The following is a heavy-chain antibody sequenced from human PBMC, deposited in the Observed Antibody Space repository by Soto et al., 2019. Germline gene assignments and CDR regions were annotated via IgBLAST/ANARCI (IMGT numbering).Heavy chain of an antibody. CDR1: GYSFTSYW. J-gene: IGHJ6*02. CDR2: IYPGDSDT. V-gene: IGHV5-51*01. D-gene: IGHD6-13*01. CDR3: ARRGSSLYKSDYYGMDV. Sequence: PVEALMIYCKGSGYSFTSYWIAWVRQMPGNGLEGMGIIYPGDSDTRYSPSFQGQVTISADKSISTAYLQWSSLKASDTAMYYCARRGSSLYKSDYYGMDVWGQGTTVTVSS.